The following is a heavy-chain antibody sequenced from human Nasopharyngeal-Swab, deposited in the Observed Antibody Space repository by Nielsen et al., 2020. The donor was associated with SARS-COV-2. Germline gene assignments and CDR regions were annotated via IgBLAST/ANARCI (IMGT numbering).Heavy chain of an antibody. D-gene: IGHD6-13*01. CDR3: ARDRGSSWYWRVAFDI. CDR1: GFTFSSYS. CDR2: ISSSSSYI. J-gene: IGHJ3*02. Sequence: GGSLKISCAASGFTFSSYSMNWVRQAPGKGLEWVSSISSSSSYIYYADSVKGRFTISRDNAKNSLYLQMNSLRAEDTAVYYCARDRGSSWYWRVAFDIWGQGTMVTVSS. V-gene: IGHV3-21*01.